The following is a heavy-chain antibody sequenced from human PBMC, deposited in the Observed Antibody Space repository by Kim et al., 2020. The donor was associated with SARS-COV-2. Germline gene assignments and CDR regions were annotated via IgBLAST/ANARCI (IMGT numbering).Heavy chain of an antibody. Sequence: ASVKVSCKASGYTFTGYYMHWVRQAPGQGLECMGRINPNSGGTNYAQKFQGRVTMTRDTSISTAYMELSRLRSDDTAVYYCARSGDGYNFGNFLDYWGQGTLVTVSS. D-gene: IGHD5-12*01. CDR3: ARSGDGYNFGNFLDY. J-gene: IGHJ4*02. CDR2: INPNSGGT. V-gene: IGHV1-2*06. CDR1: GYTFTGYY.